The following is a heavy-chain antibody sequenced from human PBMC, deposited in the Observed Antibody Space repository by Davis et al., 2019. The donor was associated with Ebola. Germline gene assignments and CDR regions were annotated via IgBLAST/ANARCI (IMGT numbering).Heavy chain of an antibody. CDR2: ISYDGSNK. Sequence: SCAASGFTFSSYAMHWVRQAPGKGLEWVAVISYDGSNKYYADSVKGRFTISRDNSKNTLYLQMNSLRAEDTAVYYCARDRRDGYNPLDYWGQGTLVTVSS. CDR3: ARDRRDGYNPLDY. V-gene: IGHV3-30-3*01. J-gene: IGHJ4*02. D-gene: IGHD5-24*01. CDR1: GFTFSSYA.